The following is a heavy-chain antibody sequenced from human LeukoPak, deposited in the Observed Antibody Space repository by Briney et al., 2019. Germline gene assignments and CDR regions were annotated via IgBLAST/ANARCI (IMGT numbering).Heavy chain of an antibody. Sequence: SETLSLTCTVSGGSISSRSDYWGWIRQTPGKGLEWIGNLDSSGSTYYNPSLKSRVTVSVGTSKNQFSLNLRSVTAADTAIYFCSRSHDYGGLYFYYYMDVWGKGTTVTVSS. CDR3: SRSHDYGGLYFYYYMDV. CDR1: GGSISSRSDY. D-gene: IGHD4-23*01. V-gene: IGHV4-39*01. J-gene: IGHJ6*03. CDR2: LDSSGST.